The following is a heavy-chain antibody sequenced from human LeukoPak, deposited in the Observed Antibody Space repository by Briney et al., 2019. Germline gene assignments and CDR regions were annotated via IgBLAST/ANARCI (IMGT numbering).Heavy chain of an antibody. CDR3: ARVWGHGTLDAFDI. CDR1: GYTFYYYG. D-gene: IGHD1-14*01. V-gene: IGHV1-18*01. CDR2: VSAYNGNT. J-gene: IGHJ3*02. Sequence: GASVKVSCKASGYTFYYYGISWVRQAPGQGLEWMGWVSAYNGNTNYAQKLQGRVTMTTDTSTSTAYMELRSLRSDDTAAYYCARVWGHGTLDAFDIWGQGTMVTVSS.